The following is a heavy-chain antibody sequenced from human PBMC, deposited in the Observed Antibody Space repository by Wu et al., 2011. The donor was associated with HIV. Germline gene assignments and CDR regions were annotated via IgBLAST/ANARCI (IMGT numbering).Heavy chain of an antibody. CDR2: IIPLFGTA. V-gene: IGHV1-69*05. J-gene: IGHJ4*02. Sequence: QVQLVQSGAEVKKPGSSVKVSCKASGGTFSSYAISWVRQAPGQGLEWMGGIIPLFGTANYAQKFQGRVTITTDESTSTAYMDLSSLRSEDTAVYYCARDISGPQPPLWFGEFYHFDYWGQGSLVTVSS. CDR3: ARDISGPQPPLWFGEFYHFDY. D-gene: IGHD3-10*01. CDR1: GGTFSSYA.